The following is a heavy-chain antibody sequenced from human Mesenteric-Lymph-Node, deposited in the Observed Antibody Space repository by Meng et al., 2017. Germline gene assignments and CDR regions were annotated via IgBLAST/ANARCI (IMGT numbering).Heavy chain of an antibody. D-gene: IGHD2-21*01. CDR1: GGSMSSGNYY. J-gene: IGHJ4*02. Sequence: AQAQESGPGRVEPSQTLSLTCTVSGGSMSSGNYYWSWIRQPPGKGLEWIGYIHHSGSAYYNPSLKSRVSISVDTSKNQFSLNLNSMTAADTAVYYCASFDHIPRRNYFDYWGQGTLVTVSS. CDR2: IHHSGSA. CDR3: ASFDHIPRRNYFDY. V-gene: IGHV4-30-4*01.